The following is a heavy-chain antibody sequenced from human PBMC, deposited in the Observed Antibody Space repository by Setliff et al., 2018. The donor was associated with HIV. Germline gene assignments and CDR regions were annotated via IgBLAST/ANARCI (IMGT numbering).Heavy chain of an antibody. J-gene: IGHJ4*02. D-gene: IGHD3-22*01. V-gene: IGHV4-61*02. CDR1: GGSISSGSYY. CDR2: IYTSGST. CDR3: ARVSAYYDSSGYFDY. Sequence: LSLTCTVSGGSISSGSYYWSWIRQPAGKGLEWIGRIYTSGSTNYNPSLKSRVTISVDTSKNQFSLKLSSVTAADTAVYYCARVSAYYDSSGYFDYWGQGTLVTVSS.